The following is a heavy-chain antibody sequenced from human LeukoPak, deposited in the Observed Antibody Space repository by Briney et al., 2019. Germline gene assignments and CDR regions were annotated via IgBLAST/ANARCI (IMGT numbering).Heavy chain of an antibody. D-gene: IGHD3-10*01. Sequence: AGGSLRLSCAASGFTFSSYGMHWVRQAPGKGLEWVAFIRYDGSNKYYADSVKGRFTISRDNSKNTLYLQMNSLRAEDTAVYYCAKDRMVRGLRYFDYWGQGTLVTVSS. J-gene: IGHJ4*02. V-gene: IGHV3-30*02. CDR1: GFTFSSYG. CDR2: IRYDGSNK. CDR3: AKDRMVRGLRYFDY.